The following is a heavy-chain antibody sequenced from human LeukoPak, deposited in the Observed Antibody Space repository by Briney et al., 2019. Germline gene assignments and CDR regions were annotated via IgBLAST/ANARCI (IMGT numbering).Heavy chain of an antibody. D-gene: IGHD4-17*01. CDR2: IKQDGSEK. CDR1: GFTFSSYR. V-gene: IGHV3-7*05. J-gene: IGHJ4*02. CDR3: ARVDYGDALDY. Sequence: GGSLRLSCAASGFTFSSYRLTWVRQAPGKGLEWVANIKQDGSEKYYVDSVKGRFIIFRDNAKNSLYLQMNGLRVEDTAVYFCARVDYGDALDYWGQGTLVTVSS.